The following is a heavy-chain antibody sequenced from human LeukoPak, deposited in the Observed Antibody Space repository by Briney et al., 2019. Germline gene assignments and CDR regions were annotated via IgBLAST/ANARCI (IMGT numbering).Heavy chain of an antibody. CDR1: GGSVSISSLY. CDR2: IYYSGST. D-gene: IGHD2-8*01. J-gene: IGHJ3*01. V-gene: IGHV4-39*01. CDR3: AYSVAPTFYDSNGSDTLDV. Sequence: SETLSLTCTVSGGSVSISSLYWGWLRQPPGKGLEWIATIYYSGSTYYNPSLKSRVTISLDTSKNQFSLKLTSVTAADTAIYYCAYSVAPTFYDSNGSDTLDVWGLGTMVTVSS.